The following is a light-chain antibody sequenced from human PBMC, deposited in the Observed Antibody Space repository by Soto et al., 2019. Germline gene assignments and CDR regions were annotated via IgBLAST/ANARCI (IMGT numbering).Light chain of an antibody. CDR2: KAS. Sequence: DIQMTQSPSTLSASVGDRVTITYRASQSISSWLAWYQQKPGKAPKLLIYKASSLESGGPSRFSGSGSGTEFTPTISSLQPDDIASYYCQQYNSYSRNTFGQGTKLEIK. CDR1: QSISSW. J-gene: IGKJ2*01. V-gene: IGKV1-5*03. CDR3: QQYNSYSRNT.